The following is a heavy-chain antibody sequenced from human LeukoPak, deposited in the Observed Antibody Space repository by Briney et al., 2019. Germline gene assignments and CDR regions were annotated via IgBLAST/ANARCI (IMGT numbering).Heavy chain of an antibody. CDR1: GFTFSDYS. CDR2: ISSSSSYI. V-gene: IGHV3-21*01. D-gene: IGHD2-2*01. J-gene: IGHJ4*02. CDR3: ARGVVVTGLDY. Sequence: GGSLRLSCAASGFTFSDYSMKWVRQAPGKGLEWVSSISSSSSYIYYADSVKGRFTISRDNAKNSLYLQMNSLRAEDTAVYYCARGVVVTGLDYWGLGTLVTVSS.